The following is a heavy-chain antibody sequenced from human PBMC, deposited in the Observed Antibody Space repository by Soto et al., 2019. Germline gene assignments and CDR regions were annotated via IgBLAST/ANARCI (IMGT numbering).Heavy chain of an antibody. CDR1: GFTFSSYG. CDR3: AKEYCSGGSCYSEGAFDI. J-gene: IGHJ3*02. V-gene: IGHV3-30*18. Sequence: QVQLVESGGGVVQPGRSLRLSCAASGFTFSSYGIHWVRQAPGKGLEWVAVISYDGSNKYYADSVKGRFTISRDNSKNTLYLQMNSLRAEDTAVYYCAKEYCSGGSCYSEGAFDIWGQGTMVTVSS. D-gene: IGHD2-15*01. CDR2: ISYDGSNK.